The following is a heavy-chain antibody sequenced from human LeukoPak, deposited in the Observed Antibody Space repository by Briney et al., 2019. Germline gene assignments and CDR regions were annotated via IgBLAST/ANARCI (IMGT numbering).Heavy chain of an antibody. J-gene: IGHJ6*03. CDR3: ASERRTDYYYYYMDV. CDR1: GGTFSSYA. V-gene: IGHV1-69*05. CDR2: IIPIFGTA. Sequence: GASVKVSCKASGGTFSSYAISWVRQAPGQGLEWMGGIIPIFGTANYAQKFQGRVTITTDESTSTAYMELSSLRSEDTAVYYCASERRTDYYYYYMDVWGKGTTVTVS.